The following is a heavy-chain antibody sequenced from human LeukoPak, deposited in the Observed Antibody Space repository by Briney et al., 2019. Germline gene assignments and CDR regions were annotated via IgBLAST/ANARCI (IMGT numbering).Heavy chain of an antibody. J-gene: IGHJ4*02. CDR2: IIPMLGTA. Sequence: SVKVSCKASGGSFSSNAISWVRQAPGQGLEWMGGIIPMLGTANYAQKFQGRVTITADESTSTAYMELSSLRSEDTAVYYCARAQYCSSASCYGRSAGIFDYWGQGTLVTVSS. CDR1: GGSFSSNA. D-gene: IGHD2-2*01. CDR3: ARAQYCSSASCYGRSAGIFDY. V-gene: IGHV1-69*13.